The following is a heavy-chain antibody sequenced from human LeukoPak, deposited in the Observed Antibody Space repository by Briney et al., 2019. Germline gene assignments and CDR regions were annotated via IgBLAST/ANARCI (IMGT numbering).Heavy chain of an antibody. CDR2: VNHRGST. D-gene: IGHD6-13*01. Sequence: PSETLSLTCTVYGGSFIGYYWSWIRQPPGKGLEWIGEVNHRGSTNYNPSLKSRITVSVDTSKNQFSLKLSSVTAADTAVYYCARVRPAAGLRYYFDYWGQGTLVTVSS. J-gene: IGHJ4*02. V-gene: IGHV4-34*01. CDR1: GGSFIGYY. CDR3: ARVRPAAGLRYYFDY.